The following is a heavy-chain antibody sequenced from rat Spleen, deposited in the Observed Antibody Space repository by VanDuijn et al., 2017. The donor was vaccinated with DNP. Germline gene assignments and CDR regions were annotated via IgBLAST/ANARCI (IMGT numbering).Heavy chain of an antibody. CDR2: ISTSGSRT. D-gene: IGHD1-11*01. CDR3: ARPEGIAY. Sequence: EVQLVESGGGLVQPGRSLKLSCAASGFTFSNYYMAWVRQAPKKGLEWVATISTSGSRTYYPDSVKGRFTISRDNAKSSLYLQMNSLKSEDTATYYCARPEGIAYWGQGVMVTVSS. J-gene: IGHJ2*01. V-gene: IGHV5-25*01. CDR1: GFTFSNYY.